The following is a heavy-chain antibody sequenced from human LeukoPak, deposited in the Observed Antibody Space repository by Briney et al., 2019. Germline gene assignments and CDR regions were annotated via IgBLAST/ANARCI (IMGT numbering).Heavy chain of an antibody. V-gene: IGHV1-69*05. Sequence: EASVKVSCKASGGTFSSYAISWVRQAPGQGLEWMGGIIPIFGTANYAQKFQGRVTITTDESTSTAYMELSSLRSEDTAVYYCARTLGARPYYFDYWGQGTLVTVSS. CDR1: GGTFSSYA. D-gene: IGHD6-6*01. CDR2: IIPIFGTA. CDR3: ARTLGARPYYFDY. J-gene: IGHJ4*02.